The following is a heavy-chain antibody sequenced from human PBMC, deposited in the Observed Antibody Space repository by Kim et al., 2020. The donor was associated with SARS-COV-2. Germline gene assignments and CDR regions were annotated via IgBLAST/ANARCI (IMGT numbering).Heavy chain of an antibody. CDR3: AKIMVVATFGMDV. Sequence: TSNPALRSRVTISLDTSKNQFSLKVTSMTAADTAMYYCAKIMVVATFGMDVWGQGTTVTVSS. V-gene: IGHV4-59*01. J-gene: IGHJ6*02. D-gene: IGHD2-8*01.